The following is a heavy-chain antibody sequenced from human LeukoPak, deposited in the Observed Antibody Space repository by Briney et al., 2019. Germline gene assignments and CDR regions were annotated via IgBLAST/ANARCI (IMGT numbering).Heavy chain of an antibody. J-gene: IGHJ4*02. CDR3: ARANYYYDSSGPLDY. CDR1: GGTFSSYA. CDR2: IIPILGIA. V-gene: IGHV1-69*04. D-gene: IGHD3-22*01. Sequence: SVKVSCKASGGTFSSYAISWVRQAPGQGLEWMGRIIPILGIANYAQKFQGRVTITADKSTSTAYMELSSLRSEDTAVYYCARANYYYDSSGPLDYWGQGTLVTVSS.